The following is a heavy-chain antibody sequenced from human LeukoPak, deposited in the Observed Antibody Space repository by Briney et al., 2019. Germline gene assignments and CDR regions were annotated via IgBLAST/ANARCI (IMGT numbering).Heavy chain of an antibody. D-gene: IGHD2-2*01. CDR3: ARHTSTSGSDY. V-gene: IGHV5-51*01. CDR1: GYNFTNYW. CDR2: IYPADSDT. J-gene: IGHJ4*02. Sequence: GESLKISCKASGYNFTNYWIVWVRQMPEKGLEWMGIIYPADSDTRYSPSFQGQVTISVDRSISTAYLQWSSLKASDTAIYYSARHTSTSGSDYWGQGTLVTVSS.